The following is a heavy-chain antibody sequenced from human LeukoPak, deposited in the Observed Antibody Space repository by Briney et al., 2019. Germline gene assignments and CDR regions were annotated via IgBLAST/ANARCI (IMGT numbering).Heavy chain of an antibody. J-gene: IGHJ4*02. CDR3: AKGPGSSSEVDY. Sequence: GGSLRLSCAASGFTFSSYAMSWVRQAPGKGLEWVSAISGSGGSTYYADSVKGRFAISRDNSKNTLYLQMNSLRAEDTAVYYCAKGPGSSSEVDYWGQGTLVTVSS. D-gene: IGHD1-26*01. CDR1: GFTFSSYA. CDR2: ISGSGGST. V-gene: IGHV3-23*01.